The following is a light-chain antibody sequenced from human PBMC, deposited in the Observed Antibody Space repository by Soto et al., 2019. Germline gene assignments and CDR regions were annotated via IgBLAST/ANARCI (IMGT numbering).Light chain of an antibody. CDR3: QLYGTSPPFT. Sequence: EIVLTQSQGTLSLSPGDRATLSCRASQSVSDNYLAWYKQRPGQAPRLLIYGASVRATGVADRFSGSGSGTDFTLTVSRLEPEDFAVYYCQLYGTSPPFTFGPGTRVDIK. V-gene: IGKV3-20*01. CDR2: GAS. CDR1: QSVSDNY. J-gene: IGKJ3*01.